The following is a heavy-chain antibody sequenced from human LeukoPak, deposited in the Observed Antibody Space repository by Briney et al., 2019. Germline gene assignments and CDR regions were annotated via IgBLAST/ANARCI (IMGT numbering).Heavy chain of an antibody. J-gene: IGHJ5*02. CDR3: ARDGGMIALNWSDP. D-gene: IGHD3-22*01. CDR1: GFTFSSYG. V-gene: IGHV3-33*01. Sequence: GGSLRLSCAASGFTFSSYGMHWVRQAPGKGLEWVAVIWYDGSNKYYADSVKGRFTISRDNSKNTLYLQMNSLRAEDTAVYYCARDGGMIALNWSDPWGQGTLVTVSS. CDR2: IWYDGSNK.